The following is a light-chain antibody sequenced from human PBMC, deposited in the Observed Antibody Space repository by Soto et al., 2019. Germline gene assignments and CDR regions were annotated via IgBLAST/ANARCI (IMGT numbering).Light chain of an antibody. V-gene: IGKV1-9*01. CDR3: QQVNTFPVT. Sequence: DIQLTQSPSFLSASIGDRVTITCRASQGISSYLAWYQQTPGRAPKLLIYASSTLQSGVPSRFSGRGSETEFPLTLSSLQPDDFATYYCQQVNTFPVTFGQGTRLDI. CDR2: ASS. J-gene: IGKJ5*01. CDR1: QGISSY.